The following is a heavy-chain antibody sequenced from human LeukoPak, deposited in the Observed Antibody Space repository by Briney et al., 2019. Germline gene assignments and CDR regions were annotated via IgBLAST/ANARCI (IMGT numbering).Heavy chain of an antibody. CDR3: ARARKDGSGSYYSDY. CDR2: IYYSGST. V-gene: IGHV4-59*12. D-gene: IGHD3-10*01. CDR1: GGSISSYY. Sequence: SETLSLTCTVSGGSISSYYWSWIRQPPGKGLEWIGYIYYSGSTNYNPSLKSRATMSVDTSKNQFSLKLSSVTAADTAVYYCARARKDGSGSYYSDYWGQGTLVTVSS. J-gene: IGHJ4*02.